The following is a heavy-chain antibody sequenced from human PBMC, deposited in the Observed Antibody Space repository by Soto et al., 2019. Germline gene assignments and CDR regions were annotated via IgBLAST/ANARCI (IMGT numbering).Heavy chain of an antibody. J-gene: IGHJ6*02. CDR2: RWYDGSNK. D-gene: IGHD6-13*01. Sequence: QVQLVESGGGVVQPGRSLRLSCAASGFTLSSYGMHWVRQAPGKGLEWVAVRWYDGSNKSYADSVKGRFTISRDNYKNTLYLQMNSLRAEDTAVYYCARDIAAAGTSYYSYGMDVWGQGTTVTVSS. V-gene: IGHV3-33*01. CDR1: GFTLSSYG. CDR3: ARDIAAAGTSYYSYGMDV.